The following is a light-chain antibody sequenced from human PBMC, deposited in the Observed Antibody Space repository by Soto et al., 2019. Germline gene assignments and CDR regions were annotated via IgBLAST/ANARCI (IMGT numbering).Light chain of an antibody. J-gene: IGKJ2*01. CDR3: HHYNSWPYT. Sequence: EIVMTQSPATLSVSPGERATLSCRASQSVSSNLAWYQQKPGQAPRLLIYGASFRATGIPDRFTGSGSGTEFTLTISSLQSEDFAVYYCHHYNSWPYTFGQGTKVDIK. V-gene: IGKV3D-15*01. CDR1: QSVSSN. CDR2: GAS.